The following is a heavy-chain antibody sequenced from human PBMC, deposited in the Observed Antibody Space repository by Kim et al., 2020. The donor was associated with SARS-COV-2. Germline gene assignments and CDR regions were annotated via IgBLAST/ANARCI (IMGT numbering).Heavy chain of an antibody. V-gene: IGHV1-18*04. CDR2: ISAYNGNT. J-gene: IGHJ6*02. CDR3: ARFNPYYHDSSGYLYGMDV. CDR1: GYTFTSYG. D-gene: IGHD3-22*01. Sequence: ASVKVSCKASGYTFTSYGISWVRQAPGQGLEWMGWISAYNGNTNYAQKLQGRVTMTTDTSTSTAYMELRSLRSDDTAVYYCARFNPYYHDSSGYLYGMDVWGQGTTVTVSS.